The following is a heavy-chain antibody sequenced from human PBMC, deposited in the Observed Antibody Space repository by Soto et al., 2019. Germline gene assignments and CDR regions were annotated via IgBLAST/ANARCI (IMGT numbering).Heavy chain of an antibody. Sequence: GASVKVSCKASGYTFTSYAMHWVRQAPGQRLEWMGWINAGNGNTKYSQKFQGRVTITRDTSASTAYMELSSLRSEDTAVYYCARGLSSSSWYGPEFDYWGQGTLVNVSS. J-gene: IGHJ4*02. CDR1: GYTFTSYA. D-gene: IGHD6-13*01. CDR3: ARGLSSSSWYGPEFDY. CDR2: INAGNGNT. V-gene: IGHV1-3*01.